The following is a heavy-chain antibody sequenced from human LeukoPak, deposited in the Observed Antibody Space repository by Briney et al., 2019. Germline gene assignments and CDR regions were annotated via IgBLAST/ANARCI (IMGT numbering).Heavy chain of an antibody. J-gene: IGHJ6*02. CDR2: IYYSGST. D-gene: IGHD3-10*01. V-gene: IGHV4-59*08. Sequence: PSETLSLTCTVSGGSISSYYWSCIRQPPGKGLEWIGYIYYSGSTNYNPSLKSRVTISVDTSKNQFSLKLSSVTAADTAVYYCARHLKVLLPLPYGMDVWGQGTTVTVSS. CDR3: ARHLKVLLPLPYGMDV. CDR1: GGSISSYY.